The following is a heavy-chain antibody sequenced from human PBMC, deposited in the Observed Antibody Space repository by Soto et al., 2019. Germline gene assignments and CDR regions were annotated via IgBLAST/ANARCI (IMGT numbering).Heavy chain of an antibody. D-gene: IGHD6-19*01. Sequence: PGGSLRLSCAASGFTFGSHAMHWVRQAPGKGLEWVAVISYDGSNKYYADSVKGRFTISRDNSKNTLYLEMNSLRAEDTAVYYCARPPSHTQYYSGWYYGMDVWGQGTTVTVSS. V-gene: IGHV3-30-3*01. CDR3: ARPPSHTQYYSGWYYGMDV. J-gene: IGHJ6*02. CDR1: GFTFGSHA. CDR2: ISYDGSNK.